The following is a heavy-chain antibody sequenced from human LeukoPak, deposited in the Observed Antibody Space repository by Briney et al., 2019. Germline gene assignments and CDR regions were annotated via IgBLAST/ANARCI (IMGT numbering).Heavy chain of an antibody. V-gene: IGHV3-48*01. Sequence: PGGSLRLSCAASGFTFSSYSMNWVRQAPGKGLEWVSHISSSSSTIYYADSVKGRFTISRDNAKNSLYLQMNSLRAEDAAVYYCAKAPVTSCRGAFCYPFDYWGQGTLVTVSS. J-gene: IGHJ4*02. D-gene: IGHD2-15*01. CDR3: AKAPVTSCRGAFCYPFDY. CDR1: GFTFSSYS. CDR2: ISSSSSTI.